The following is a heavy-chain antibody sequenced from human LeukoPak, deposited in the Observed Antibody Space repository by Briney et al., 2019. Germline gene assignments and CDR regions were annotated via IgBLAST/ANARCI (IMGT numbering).Heavy chain of an antibody. V-gene: IGHV1-69*05. CDR1: GGTFSSHA. J-gene: IGHJ4*02. CDR3: ARGTRIYCTSISSCGFDY. CDR2: VIPIFGTA. Sequence: ASVTVSCKASGGTFSSHAITWVRQAPGQGLEWVGGVIPIFGTANYAQKFQGRVTITTDESTSTAYMELSSLRSDDTAVYYCARGTRIYCTSISSCGFDYWGQGTLVTVSS. D-gene: IGHD2-2*01.